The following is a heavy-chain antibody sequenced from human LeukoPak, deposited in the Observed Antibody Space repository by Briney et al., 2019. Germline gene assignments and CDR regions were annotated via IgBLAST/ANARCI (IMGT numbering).Heavy chain of an antibody. D-gene: IGHD5/OR15-5a*01. CDR3: ARDYVSTTSWYNAFDI. CDR2: INHSGST. Sequence: SETLSLTCAVYGGSFSGYYWRWIRQPPGKGREWIGEINHSGSTNYNPSLKSRVTISVDTSKNQFSLKLSSVTAADTAVYYCARDYVSTTSWYNAFDIWGQGTMVTVSS. CDR1: GGSFSGYY. J-gene: IGHJ3*02. V-gene: IGHV4-34*01.